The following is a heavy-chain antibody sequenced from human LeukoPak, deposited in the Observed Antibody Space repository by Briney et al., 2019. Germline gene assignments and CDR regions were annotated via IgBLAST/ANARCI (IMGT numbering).Heavy chain of an antibody. CDR3: ARASWVSSTDAVR. V-gene: IGHV4-59*08. CDR1: GGSMNRYH. D-gene: IGHD3-16*01. Sequence: SETLSLTCTVSGGSMNRYHWTWIRQSPGKGPELIGHIHYTGTTTYSPSLKSRVTISLDTSKNQFSLKLSSVSAADTAIYYCARASWVSSTDAVRWGQGTPVTVSS. J-gene: IGHJ4*02. CDR2: IHYTGTT.